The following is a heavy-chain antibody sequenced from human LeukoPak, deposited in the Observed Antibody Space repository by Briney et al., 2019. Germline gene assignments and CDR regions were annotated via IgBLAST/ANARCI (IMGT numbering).Heavy chain of an antibody. J-gene: IGHJ6*03. CDR2: IYYSGST. CDR1: GGSISSYY. Sequence: SETLSLTCTVSGGSISSYYWSWIRQPPGKGLEWIGYIYYSGSTNYNPSLKSRVTISVDTSKNQFSLKLSSVIAADTAVYYCERVTNYDILTGYYYYYYYMDVWGKGATVTVSS. CDR3: ERVTNYDILTGYYYYYYYMDV. D-gene: IGHD3-9*01. V-gene: IGHV4-59*01.